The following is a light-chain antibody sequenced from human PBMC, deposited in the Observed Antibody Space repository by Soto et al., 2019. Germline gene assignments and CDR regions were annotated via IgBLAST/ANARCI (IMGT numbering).Light chain of an antibody. CDR1: QSLRNSNGKNY. J-gene: IGKJ5*01. V-gene: IGKV2-28*01. Sequence: ITESRVCVAVSGGDPASISCRSSQSLRNSNGKNYLDWYLQKPGQSPQVMIYLGSSRASGVPDRFSGSRSGKDFTMKFTSAAVEDAAVSYCLPAPQTPLTFGQGTRLEIK. CDR3: LPAPQTPLT. CDR2: LGS.